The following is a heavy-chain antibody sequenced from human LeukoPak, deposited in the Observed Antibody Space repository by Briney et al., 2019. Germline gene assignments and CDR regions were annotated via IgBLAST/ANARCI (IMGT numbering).Heavy chain of an antibody. J-gene: IGHJ4*02. CDR1: GGSISSYY. V-gene: IGHV4-59*01. Sequence: SETLSLTCTVSGGSISSYYWSWIRQPPGKGLEWIGYIYYSGSTNYKPSLKSRVTISVDTSKNQFSLKLSSVTAADTAVYYCAKDLIGYGLWGQGTLVTVSS. CDR3: AKDLIGYGL. D-gene: IGHD5-18*01. CDR2: IYYSGST.